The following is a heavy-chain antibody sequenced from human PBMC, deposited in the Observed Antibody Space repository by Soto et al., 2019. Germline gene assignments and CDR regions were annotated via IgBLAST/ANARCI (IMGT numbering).Heavy chain of an antibody. CDR3: ARYRHCSGDSCNYYYIMDV. D-gene: IGHD2-15*01. J-gene: IGHJ6*02. V-gene: IGHV1-3*01. CDR2: INAGNGNT. Sequence: ASVKVSCKASGYTFTIYPIHCVRKAPGQRLEWMGWINAGNGNTKYSQKFQGRVTITRDTSTSTAYMELSSLRSDDTAVYFCARYRHCSGDSCNYYYIMDVWGQGTTVTVS. CDR1: GYTFTIYP.